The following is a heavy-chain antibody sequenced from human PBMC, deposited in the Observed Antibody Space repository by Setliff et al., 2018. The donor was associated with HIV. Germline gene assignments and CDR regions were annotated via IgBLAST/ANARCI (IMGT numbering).Heavy chain of an antibody. V-gene: IGHV1-2*02. CDR2: ISPNSGAT. CDR3: ARAQSNSAFFANDY. CDR1: GYTFSGYY. J-gene: IGHJ4*02. Sequence: ASVKVSCKASGYTFSGYYLHWVRRAPGQGLEWMGWISPNSGATNYAQSFQGRVTMTRDTSISTVYMELSNLRSDDTAVYYCARAQSNSAFFANDYWGQGTLVTVSS. D-gene: IGHD2-8*01.